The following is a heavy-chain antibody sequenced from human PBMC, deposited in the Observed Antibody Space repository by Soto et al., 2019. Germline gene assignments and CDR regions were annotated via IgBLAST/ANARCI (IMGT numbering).Heavy chain of an antibody. V-gene: IGHV1-3*01. CDR2: INAGNGNT. Sequence: ASVKVSCKASGYTVTSYAMHWVRQAPGQRLEWMGWINAGNGNTKYSQKFQGRVTITRDTSTSTSDMDLSSLRFEDAAIYYCAIATEGGYVIDSWGQGTLVTAPQ. J-gene: IGHJ5*01. D-gene: IGHD5-12*01. CDR1: GYTVTSYA. CDR3: AIATEGGYVIDS.